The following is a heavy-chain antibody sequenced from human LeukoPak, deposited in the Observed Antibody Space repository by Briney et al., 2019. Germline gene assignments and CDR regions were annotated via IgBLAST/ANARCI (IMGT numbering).Heavy chain of an antibody. CDR2: INSDGPT. Sequence: GGSLRLSCAASGFTFSSYWMQWVRQAPGKGLVWVSRINSDGPTSYADSVKGRFTISRDNAKNALYLQMNSLRAEDTAVYYCARDGSLPDYWGQGTLVTVSS. CDR3: ARDGSLPDY. J-gene: IGHJ4*02. CDR1: GFTFSSYW. V-gene: IGHV3-74*01.